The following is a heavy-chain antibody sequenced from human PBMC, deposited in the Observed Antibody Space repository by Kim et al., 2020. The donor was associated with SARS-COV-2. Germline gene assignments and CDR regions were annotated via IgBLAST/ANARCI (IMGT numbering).Heavy chain of an antibody. D-gene: IGHD3-22*01. J-gene: IGHJ4*02. V-gene: IGHV5-51*01. CDR1: GYSFTSYW. Sequence: GESLKISCKGSGYSFTSYWIGWVRQMPGKGLEWMGIIYPGDSDTRYSPSFQGQVTISADKSISTAYLQWSSLKASDTAMYYCARHEVGEAYYYDSSGYYPSDYWGQGTLVTVSS. CDR2: IYPGDSDT. CDR3: ARHEVGEAYYYDSSGYYPSDY.